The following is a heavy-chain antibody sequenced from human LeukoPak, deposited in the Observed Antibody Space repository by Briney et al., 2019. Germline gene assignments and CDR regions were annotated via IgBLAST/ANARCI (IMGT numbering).Heavy chain of an antibody. CDR3: ARPAADCGGDCYWAFDY. J-gene: IGHJ4*02. D-gene: IGHD2-21*01. CDR2: ISSRSSTI. V-gene: IGHV3-48*01. Sequence: NWVRQAPGKGLEWVSYISSRSSTIYYADSVKGRFTISRDNAKNSLYLQMNSLRAEDTAVYYCARPAADCGGDCYWAFDYWGQGTLVTVSS.